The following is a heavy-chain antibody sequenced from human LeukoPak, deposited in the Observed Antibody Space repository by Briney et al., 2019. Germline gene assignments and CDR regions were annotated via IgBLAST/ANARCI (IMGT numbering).Heavy chain of an antibody. Sequence: SETLSLTCTVSGGSISSYYWSWIRQPPGKGLEWIGYIYYSGSTNYNPSLKSRVTISVDTSKNQFSLKLSSVTAADTAVYYCAGGPHSSGWYRPYYYYGMDVWGQGTTVTVSS. CDR3: AGGPHSSGWYRPYYYYGMDV. J-gene: IGHJ6*02. CDR1: GGSISSYY. V-gene: IGHV4-59*01. CDR2: IYYSGST. D-gene: IGHD6-19*01.